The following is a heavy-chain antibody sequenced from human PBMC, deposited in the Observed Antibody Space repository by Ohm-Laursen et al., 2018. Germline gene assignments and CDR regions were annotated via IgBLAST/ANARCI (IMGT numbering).Heavy chain of an antibody. CDR1: GFTVSSNY. D-gene: IGHD6-19*01. CDR3: ARDRGRLTRSSGWDY. V-gene: IGHV3-53*01. CDR2: IYIGGST. Sequence: SLRLSCAASGFTVSSNYMSWVRRAPGKGLEWVSVIYIGGSTYYADSVKGRFTISRDNSKNTVYLQMNSLRAEDTAVYYCARDRGRLTRSSGWDYWGQGTLVTVSS. J-gene: IGHJ4*02.